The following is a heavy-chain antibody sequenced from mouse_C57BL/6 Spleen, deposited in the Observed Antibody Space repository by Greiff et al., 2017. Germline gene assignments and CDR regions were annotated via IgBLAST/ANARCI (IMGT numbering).Heavy chain of an antibody. CDR1: GYTFTSYW. V-gene: IGHV1-69*01. Sequence: VQLQQPGAELVMPGASVKLSCKASGYTFTSYWMHWVKQRPGQGLEWIGEIDPSDSYTNYNQKFKGKSTLTVDQSSSTAYMQLSSLTSEDSAVYYCARAGVFDYWGQGTTLTVSS. J-gene: IGHJ2*01. CDR3: ARAGVFDY. CDR2: IDPSDSYT.